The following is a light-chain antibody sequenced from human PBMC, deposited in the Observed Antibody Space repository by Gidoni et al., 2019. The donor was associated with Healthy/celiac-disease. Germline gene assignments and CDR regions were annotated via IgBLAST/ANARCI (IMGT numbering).Light chain of an antibody. J-gene: IGKJ1*01. V-gene: IGKV1-39*01. CDR2: AAS. CDR1: QSISSY. Sequence: DIQMTQSPSSLSASVGDRVTITCRASQSISSYLYWYQQKPGKAPKLLIYAASSLQSGVPSRFSGSGSGTDFTLTISSLQPEDFATYYCQQSYSTPPTFXQXTKVEIK. CDR3: QQSYSTPPT.